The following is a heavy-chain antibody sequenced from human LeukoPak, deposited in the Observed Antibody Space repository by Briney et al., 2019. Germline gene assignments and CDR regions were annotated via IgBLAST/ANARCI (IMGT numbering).Heavy chain of an antibody. CDR3: ARRGVVIRVILVGLHKEAFYFDS. CDR1: GITLSNSG. D-gene: IGHD3-22*01. Sequence: SGGSLRLSCAVSGITLSNSGMSWVRQAPGKGLEWVAGISDSGGSTNYAVSVKGRFTISRDNPKNTLYPQTNSLRAEATAVYFCARRGVVIRVILVGLHKEAFYFDSWGQGALVTVSS. V-gene: IGHV3-23*01. CDR2: ISDSGGST. J-gene: IGHJ4*02.